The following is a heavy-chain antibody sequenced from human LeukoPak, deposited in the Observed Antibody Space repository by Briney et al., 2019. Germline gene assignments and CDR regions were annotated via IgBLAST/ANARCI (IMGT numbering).Heavy chain of an antibody. CDR2: ISYDGSNK. CDR1: GFTFSSYA. V-gene: IGHV3-30-3*01. CDR3: ARDGIYGIVVVITTSLDY. Sequence: GRSLRLSCAASGFTFSSYAMHWVRQAPGKGLEWVAVISYDGSNKYYADSVKGRFTISRDNSKNTLYLQMNSLRAEDTAVYYCARDGIYGIVVVITTSLDYWGRGTLVTVSS. J-gene: IGHJ4*02. D-gene: IGHD3-22*01.